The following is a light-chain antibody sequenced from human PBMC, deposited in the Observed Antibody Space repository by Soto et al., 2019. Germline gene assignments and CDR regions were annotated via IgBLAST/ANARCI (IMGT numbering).Light chain of an antibody. CDR1: QSVYSY. V-gene: IGKV3-11*01. J-gene: IGKJ5*01. CDR2: DAS. Sequence: EIVLTQSPATLSLSPGERATLSCRASQSVYSYLAWYQQKPGQAPRLLIYDASNRATGIPARFRGSGSGTEFTLTISSLEPEDFAVYYCQQRSNWPITFGQGTRLEIK. CDR3: QQRSNWPIT.